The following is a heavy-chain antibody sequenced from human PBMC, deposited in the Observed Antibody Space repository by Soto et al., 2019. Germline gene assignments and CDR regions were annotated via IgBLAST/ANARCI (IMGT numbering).Heavy chain of an antibody. Sequence: QVQLVQSGAEVKKPGSSVKVSCKASGGTFSSYNISWVRQAPGQGLEWMGRIIPILGIANYAQKFQGRVTITAPKSTSTAYMELSSLRSEDTAVYYCARDPSPYYDFWSGYRGGWYFDYWGQGTLVTVSS. D-gene: IGHD3-3*01. CDR2: IIPILGIA. J-gene: IGHJ4*02. CDR1: GGTFSSYN. V-gene: IGHV1-69*08. CDR3: ARDPSPYYDFWSGYRGGWYFDY.